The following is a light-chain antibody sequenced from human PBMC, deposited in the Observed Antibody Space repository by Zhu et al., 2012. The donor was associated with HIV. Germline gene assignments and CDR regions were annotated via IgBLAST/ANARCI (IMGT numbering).Light chain of an antibody. CDR2: GAS. J-gene: IGKJ2*01. V-gene: IGKV3-20*01. Sequence: EAVLTQSPATLSLSPGERATLSCRGSQSLYSTYLAWYQQKPGQAPRLLIYGASSRATGIPDRFSGSGSGTDFTLTISRLEPEDFGVYYCQHYDSTSPMYTFGQGTKLEIK. CDR3: QHYDSTSPMYT. CDR1: QSLYSTY.